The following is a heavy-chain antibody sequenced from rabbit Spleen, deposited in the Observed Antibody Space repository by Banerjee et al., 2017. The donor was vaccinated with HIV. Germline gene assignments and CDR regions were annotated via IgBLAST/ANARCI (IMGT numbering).Heavy chain of an antibody. J-gene: IGHJ3*01. CDR1: GFSFSSGYD. CDR2: AYAGSSGGT. D-gene: IGHD8-1*01. CDR3: ARDTGSSFSSYGMDL. V-gene: IGHV1S40*01. Sequence: QSLEESGGGLVKPGASLTLTCKASGFSFSSGYDMCWVRQAPGKGLEWVACAYAGSSGGTYSATWAKGRFTISKTSSTTVTLQMTSLTAADTATYFCARDTGSSFSSYGMDLWGQGTLVTVS.